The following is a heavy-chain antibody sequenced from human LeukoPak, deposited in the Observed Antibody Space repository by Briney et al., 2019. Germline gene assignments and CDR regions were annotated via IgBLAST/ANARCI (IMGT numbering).Heavy chain of an antibody. D-gene: IGHD4-17*01. J-gene: IGHJ6*03. CDR2: INPNSGGT. Sequence: ASVKVSCKTSGYTFTGYYLHWVRRAPGQGLEWMGWINPNSGGTNYAQKFQGRVTMTRDTSISTAYMELSRLRSDDTAVYYCARARATVTTAFYYYYYYMDVWGKGTTVTVSS. CDR3: ARARATVTTAFYYYYYYMDV. CDR1: GYTFTGYY. V-gene: IGHV1-2*02.